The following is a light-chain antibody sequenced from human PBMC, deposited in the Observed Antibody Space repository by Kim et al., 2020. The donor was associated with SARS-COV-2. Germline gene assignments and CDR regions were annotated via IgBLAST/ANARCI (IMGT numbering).Light chain of an antibody. J-gene: IGLJ1*01. CDR3: QSADSSGTYYV. CDR2: KDS. Sequence: PGQPARITCSGDALPKQYAYWYQQKPGQAPVLVIYKDSERPSGIPERFSGSSSGTTVTLTISGVQAEDEADYYCQSADSSGTYYVFGTGTKVTVL. CDR1: ALPKQY. V-gene: IGLV3-25*03.